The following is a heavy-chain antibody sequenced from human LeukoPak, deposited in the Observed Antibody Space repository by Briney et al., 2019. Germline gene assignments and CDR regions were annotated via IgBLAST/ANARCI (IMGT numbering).Heavy chain of an antibody. CDR1: GFTFSSYA. Sequence: GGSLRLSCAASGFTFSSYAMGWVRQAPGKGLEWVAVISYDGSNKYYADSVKGRFTISRDNSKNTLYLQMNSLRAEDTAVYYCARGRHYDILTGYYYWGQGTLVTVSS. CDR2: ISYDGSNK. J-gene: IGHJ4*02. D-gene: IGHD3-9*01. V-gene: IGHV3-30*04. CDR3: ARGRHYDILTGYYY.